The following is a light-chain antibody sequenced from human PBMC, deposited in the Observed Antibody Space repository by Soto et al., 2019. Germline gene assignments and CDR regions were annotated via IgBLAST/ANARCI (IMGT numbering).Light chain of an antibody. CDR1: SSDVGAYNF. J-gene: IGLJ1*01. CDR2: DVS. CDR3: GSYTTSSNYV. V-gene: IGLV2-14*03. Sequence: QSVLTQPASVSGSPGLSITISCTGTSSDVGAYNFVSWYQQHPDKAPKLMIFDVSNRPSGVSNRFSGSKSGNTASLTISGLQSEDEAEYYCGSYTTSSNYVLGTGTKVTV.